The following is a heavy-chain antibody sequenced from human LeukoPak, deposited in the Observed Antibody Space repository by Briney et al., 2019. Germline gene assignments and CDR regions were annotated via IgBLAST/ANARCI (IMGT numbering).Heavy chain of an antibody. CDR2: IRHDGTQ. V-gene: IGHV3-30*02. CDR3: GKGRERDYNCLDS. Sequence: GGSLRLSCAASGLSFSGYGMHWVRPAPGRGLEWVAFIRHDGTQYHTGSVKGRSIISRDNSRSTLFLQMNSLGVEDTAVYYCGKGRERDYNCLDSWGQGTLVTVSS. CDR1: GLSFSGYG. J-gene: IGHJ4*02. D-gene: IGHD5-24*01.